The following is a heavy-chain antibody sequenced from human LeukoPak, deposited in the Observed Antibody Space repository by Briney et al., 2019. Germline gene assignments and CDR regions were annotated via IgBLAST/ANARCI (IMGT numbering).Heavy chain of an antibody. CDR1: GGSVSSGSYY. J-gene: IGHJ4*02. V-gene: IGHV4-61*01. D-gene: IGHD3-3*01. Sequence: PSETLSLTCTVSGGSVSSGSYYWSWIRQPPGKGLEWIGYIYYSGSTNYNPSLKSRFTISVDTSKNQFSLKLSSVTAADTAVYYCARGPMYYDFWSGYHAFDYWGQGTLVTVSS. CDR2: IYYSGST. CDR3: ARGPMYYDFWSGYHAFDY.